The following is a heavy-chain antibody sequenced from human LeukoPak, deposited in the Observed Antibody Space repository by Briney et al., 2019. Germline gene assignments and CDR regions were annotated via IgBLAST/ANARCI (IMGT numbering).Heavy chain of an antibody. CDR2: ISGSGGST. Sequence: GGSLRLSCAASGFTFSSYAMSWVRQAPGKGLEWVSAISGSGGSTYYADSVKGRFTISRDNSKNTLYLQMNSLRAEDTAVHYCAKDLDYGDYASGYWGQGTLVTVSS. D-gene: IGHD4-17*01. J-gene: IGHJ4*02. CDR3: AKDLDYGDYASGY. V-gene: IGHV3-23*01. CDR1: GFTFSSYA.